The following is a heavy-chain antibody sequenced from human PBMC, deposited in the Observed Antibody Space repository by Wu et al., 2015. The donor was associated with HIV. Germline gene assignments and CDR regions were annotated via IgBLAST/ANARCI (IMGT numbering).Heavy chain of an antibody. Sequence: VQLVQSGAEVKKPGASVRVSCKASGDTFTDYYIHWVRQAPGQGLEWMGWINPNSGGTTYAQKFQGRVTMTRDTSISTAYMELSRLRSDDTAVYYCARVPYCSSTARPRRGYYYMDVVGTKRDHGHRL. CDR3: ARVPYCSSTARPRRGYYYMDV. D-gene: IGHD2-2*01. CDR2: INPNSGGT. CDR1: GDTFTDYY. V-gene: IGHV1-2*02. J-gene: IGHJ6*03.